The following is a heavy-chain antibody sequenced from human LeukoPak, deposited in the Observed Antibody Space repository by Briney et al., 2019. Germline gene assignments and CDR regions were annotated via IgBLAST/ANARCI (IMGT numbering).Heavy chain of an antibody. D-gene: IGHD4-17*01. J-gene: IGHJ3*02. V-gene: IGHV3-21*01. CDR2: ISSSSSYI. CDR1: GFTFSSYS. Sequence: GGSLRLSCAASGFTFSSYSMNWVRQAPGKGLEWVSSISSSSSYIYYADSVKGRFTISRDNAKNSLYLQMNSLRAEDTAVYYCAREYDYGDYVNAFDIWGQGTMVTVSS. CDR3: AREYDYGDYVNAFDI.